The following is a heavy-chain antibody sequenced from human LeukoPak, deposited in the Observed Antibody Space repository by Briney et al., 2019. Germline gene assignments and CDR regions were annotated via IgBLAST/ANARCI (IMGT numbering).Heavy chain of an antibody. CDR1: GFTFSSYG. CDR3: ANSRYCSSTSCYTGEYFQH. V-gene: IGHV3-30*02. D-gene: IGHD2-2*02. J-gene: IGHJ1*01. Sequence: PGGSLRLSCAASGFTFSSYGMHWVRRAPGKGVEWVAFIRYDGSNKYYADSVKGRFTISRDNSKNTLYLQMNSLRAEDTAVYYCANSRYCSSTSCYTGEYFQHWGQGTLVTVSS. CDR2: IRYDGSNK.